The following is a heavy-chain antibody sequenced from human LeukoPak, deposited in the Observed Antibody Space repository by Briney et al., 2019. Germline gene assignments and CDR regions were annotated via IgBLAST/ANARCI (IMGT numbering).Heavy chain of an antibody. D-gene: IGHD3-16*01. J-gene: IGHJ4*02. V-gene: IGHV1-69*04. Sequence: GASVKVSCKASGGTFSSYAISWVRQAPGQGLEWMGRIIPILGIANYAQKFHGRVTITADKSTSTAYMELSSLRYEATAVYYCARAVSEVGGVVYWGQRTLVTVSS. CDR1: GGTFSSYA. CDR3: ARAVSEVGGVVY. CDR2: IIPILGIA.